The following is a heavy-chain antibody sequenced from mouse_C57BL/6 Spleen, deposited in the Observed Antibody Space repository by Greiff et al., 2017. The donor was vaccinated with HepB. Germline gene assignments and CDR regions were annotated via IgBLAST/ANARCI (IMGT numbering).Heavy chain of an antibody. Sequence: EVQLQQSGPGLVKPSQSLSLTCSVTGYSITSGYYWNWIRQFPGNKLEWMGYISYDGSNNYNPSLKNRISITRDTSKNQFFLKLNSVTTEDTATYYCARDLIYYYGPWYFEVWGTGTTVTVSS. CDR3: ARDLIYYYGPWYFEV. D-gene: IGHD1-1*01. CDR2: ISYDGSN. J-gene: IGHJ1*03. CDR1: GYSITSGYY. V-gene: IGHV3-6*01.